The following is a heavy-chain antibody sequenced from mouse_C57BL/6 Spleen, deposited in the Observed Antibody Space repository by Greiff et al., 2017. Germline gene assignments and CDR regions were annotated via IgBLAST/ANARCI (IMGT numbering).Heavy chain of an antibody. D-gene: IGHD2-2*01. J-gene: IGHJ4*01. CDR3: TGGYDGSYYAMDY. Sequence: EVQLQQSGTVLARPGASVKMSCKTSGYTFTSYWMHWVKQRPGQGLEWIGAIYPGNSDTSYNQKFKGKAKLTAVTSASTAYMERSSLTNEDSAVYYCTGGYDGSYYAMDYWGQGTSVTFSS. CDR2: IYPGNSDT. CDR1: GYTFTSYW. V-gene: IGHV1-5*01.